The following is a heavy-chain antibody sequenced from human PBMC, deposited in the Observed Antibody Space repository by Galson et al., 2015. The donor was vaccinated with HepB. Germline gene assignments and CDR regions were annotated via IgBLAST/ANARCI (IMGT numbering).Heavy chain of an antibody. CDR2: IIPILGIA. Sequence: SVKVSCKASGGTFSSYTISWVRQAPGQGLEWMGRIIPILGIANYAQKFQGRVTITADKSTSTAYMELSSLRSEDTAVYYCARVAIGTSIAVANAFDIWGQGTMVTVSS. V-gene: IGHV1-69*02. J-gene: IGHJ3*02. D-gene: IGHD6-19*01. CDR3: ARVAIGTSIAVANAFDI. CDR1: GGTFSSYT.